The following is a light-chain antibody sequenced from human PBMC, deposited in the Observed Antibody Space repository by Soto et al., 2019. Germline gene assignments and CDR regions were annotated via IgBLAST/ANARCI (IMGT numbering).Light chain of an antibody. CDR2: DAS. CDR3: QQRSNWPST. CDR1: QSVRGY. J-gene: IGKJ4*01. Sequence: EIVLTQSPATLSLSPGERATLSCRASQSVRGYLAWYQQKPGQAPRLLIYDASNRATGTPTRFSGSGSGTDFTLTISSLEPEDFAVYYCQQRSNWPSTFGGGTKVEIK. V-gene: IGKV3-11*01.